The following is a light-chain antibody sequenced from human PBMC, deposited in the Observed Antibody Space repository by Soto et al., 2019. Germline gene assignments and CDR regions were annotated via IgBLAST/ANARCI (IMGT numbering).Light chain of an antibody. CDR3: QRRNNWPPIT. J-gene: IGKJ5*01. Sequence: EIVLTQSPATLSLSPGERATLSCRASQSVSSYLAWYQQKPGQAPRLLIFDASNRATGIPARFSGSGSGTDFTLTISSLEPEDFAVYYCQRRNNWPPITFGQGTRLEIK. CDR1: QSVSSY. CDR2: DAS. V-gene: IGKV3-11*01.